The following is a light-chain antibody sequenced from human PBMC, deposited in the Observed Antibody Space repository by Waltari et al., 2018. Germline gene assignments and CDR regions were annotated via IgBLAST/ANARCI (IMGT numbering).Light chain of an antibody. Sequence: QLVLTQSPSASASLGASVKLTCTLSSGHSSHTLAWLQQQPGKGPRYLMQVNSDGRHRKGDEIPDRFSGSSSGAERYLTISSLQSEDEADYYCETGGHGTWVFGGGTKLTVL. CDR1: SGHSSHT. V-gene: IGLV4-69*01. CDR2: VNSDGRH. CDR3: ETGGHGTWV. J-gene: IGLJ3*02.